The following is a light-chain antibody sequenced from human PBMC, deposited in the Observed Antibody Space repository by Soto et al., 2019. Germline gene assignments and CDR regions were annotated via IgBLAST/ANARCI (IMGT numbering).Light chain of an antibody. CDR1: SSNIGAGFD. CDR2: GNS. V-gene: IGLV1-40*01. J-gene: IGLJ3*02. CDR3: QSYDNSLSGSWV. Sequence: QSVLTQPPSVSGAPGQRVTISCTGSSSNIGAGFDVHWYHQIAGTAPKLLIYGNSNRPSGVPDRFSGSKSGTSASLAINGLLDEDEAHYYCQSYDNSLSGSWVFGGGTKLTVL.